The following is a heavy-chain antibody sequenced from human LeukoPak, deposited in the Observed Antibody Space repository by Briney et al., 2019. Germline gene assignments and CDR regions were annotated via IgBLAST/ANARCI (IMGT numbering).Heavy chain of an antibody. CDR2: IKQDGSEK. CDR1: GFTFSSYW. D-gene: IGHD6-13*01. CDR3: ARGRSSSWGLTYVYFDY. Sequence: GGSLRLSCAASGFTFSSYWMSWVRQAPGKGLEWVANIKQDGSEKYYVDSVKGRFTISRDNAKNSLYLQMNSLRAEDTAVYYCARGRSSSWGLTYVYFDYWGQGTLVTVSS. J-gene: IGHJ4*02. V-gene: IGHV3-7*01.